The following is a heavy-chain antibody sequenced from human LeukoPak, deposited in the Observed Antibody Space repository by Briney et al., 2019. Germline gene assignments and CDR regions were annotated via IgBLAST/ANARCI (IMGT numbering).Heavy chain of an antibody. J-gene: IGHJ4*02. V-gene: IGHV4-30-4*07. CDR3: AGTGSFDY. CDR1: GYSISSGGYS. CDR2: IYSSGTT. Sequence: SETLSLTCTVPGYSISSGGYSWSWIRQPPGKGLEWIGYIYSSGTTYSNPSLKSRVTISVDTSKNQFSLKLSSVTAADTAVYYCAGTGSFDYWGQGTLVTVSS. D-gene: IGHD1-14*01.